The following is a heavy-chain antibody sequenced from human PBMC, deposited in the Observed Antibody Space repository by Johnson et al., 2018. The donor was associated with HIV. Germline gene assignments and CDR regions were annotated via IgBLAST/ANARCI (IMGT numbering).Heavy chain of an antibody. CDR3: ARSEVSSGYYYTPCVDAFEI. V-gene: IGHV3-33*01. CDR1: GFTFSSYG. Sequence: QVQLVESGGGVVQPGRSLRLSCAASGFTFSSYGMHWVRQAPGKGLEWVAVIWYDGSNKYYADSVKGRFTISRDNSKNTLYLQMNSLRAEDTAVYYCARSEVSSGYYYTPCVDAFEIWGQGTMVTVSS. CDR2: IWYDGSNK. J-gene: IGHJ3*02. D-gene: IGHD3-22*01.